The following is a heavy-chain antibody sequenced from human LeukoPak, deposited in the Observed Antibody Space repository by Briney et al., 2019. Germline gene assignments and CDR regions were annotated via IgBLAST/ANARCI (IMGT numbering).Heavy chain of an antibody. J-gene: IGHJ4*02. CDR2: MNPNSGNT. Sequence: ASVKVSCKASGYTFTSYDINWVRQATGQGLEWMGWMNPNSGNTGYAQKFQGRVTMTRDTSISTAYMELSRLRSDDTAVYYCARAEWELPTSPDYWGQGTLVTASS. CDR3: ARAEWELPTSPDY. V-gene: IGHV1-8*01. D-gene: IGHD1-26*01. CDR1: GYTFTSYD.